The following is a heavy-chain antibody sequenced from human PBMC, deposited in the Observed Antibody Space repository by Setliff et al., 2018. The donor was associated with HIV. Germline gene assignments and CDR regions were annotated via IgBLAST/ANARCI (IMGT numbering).Heavy chain of an antibody. CDR2: ISAYNGDT. CDR1: GYTFTSYG. V-gene: IGHV1-18*01. Sequence: ASVKVSCKASGYTFTSYGISWLRQAPGQGLEWMGWISAYNGDTEYAQNLQGRVTMTTDTSTSTAYMELTSLKSDDTAVYYCAKDGRFGSSWYNGHFQHWGQGTLVTVSS. CDR3: AKDGRFGSSWYNGHFQH. D-gene: IGHD6-13*01. J-gene: IGHJ1*01.